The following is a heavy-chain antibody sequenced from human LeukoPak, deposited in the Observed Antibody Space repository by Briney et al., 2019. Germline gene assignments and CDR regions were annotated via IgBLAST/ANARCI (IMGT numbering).Heavy chain of an antibody. CDR3: AKGYYDILADYFHNWFNP. Sequence: GGSLRLSCAASGFTFSSYAVSWVRQAPGVGLEWVSTISGRGGSTFYADSVKGRFTISRDNSKNTLYLQMNSLRADDTAVYYCAKGYYDILADYFHNWFNPWGQGTLVIVSS. D-gene: IGHD3-9*01. CDR1: GFTFSSYA. V-gene: IGHV3-23*01. J-gene: IGHJ5*02. CDR2: ISGRGGST.